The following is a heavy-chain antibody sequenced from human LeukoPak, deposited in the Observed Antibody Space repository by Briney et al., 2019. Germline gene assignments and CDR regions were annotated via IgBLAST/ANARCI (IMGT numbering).Heavy chain of an antibody. Sequence: SVKVSCKASGGTFSSYAISWVRQAPGQGLEWMGGIIPIFGTANYAQKFQGRVTITTDESTSTAYMELSSLRSEDTAVYYCARDRGWFGELGDAFDIWGQGKMVAVSS. J-gene: IGHJ3*02. V-gene: IGHV1-69*05. CDR1: GGTFSSYA. D-gene: IGHD3-10*01. CDR3: ARDRGWFGELGDAFDI. CDR2: IIPIFGTA.